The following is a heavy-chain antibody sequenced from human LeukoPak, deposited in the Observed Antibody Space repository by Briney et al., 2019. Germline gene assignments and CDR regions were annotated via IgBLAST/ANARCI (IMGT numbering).Heavy chain of an antibody. Sequence: GGSLRLSCAASGFTFSNYAMHWVRQAPGKGLEWVAVISFDATKEYFGKSVKGRFTISRDNSKATLYLQMHRLRIEDTALYFCARFKMGTNTTQKNAFDIWGRGTVVAVSS. CDR1: GFTFSNYA. V-gene: IGHV3-30*01. CDR2: ISFDATKE. CDR3: ARFKMGTNTTQKNAFDI. D-gene: IGHD1-1*01. J-gene: IGHJ3*02.